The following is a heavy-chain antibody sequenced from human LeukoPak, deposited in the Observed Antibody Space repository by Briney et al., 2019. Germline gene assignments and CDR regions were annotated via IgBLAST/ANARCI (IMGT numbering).Heavy chain of an antibody. CDR1: GFTFSSYA. CDR3: ARVGAVFDSMTNWFDP. Sequence: GGSLRLSCAASGFTFSSYAMHWVRQAPGKRLEWVAVISYDGSNKYYADSVKGRFTISRDNSKNTLYLQMNSLRAEDTAVYYCARVGAVFDSMTNWFDPWGQGTLVTVSS. D-gene: IGHD3-9*01. V-gene: IGHV3-30-3*01. CDR2: ISYDGSNK. J-gene: IGHJ5*02.